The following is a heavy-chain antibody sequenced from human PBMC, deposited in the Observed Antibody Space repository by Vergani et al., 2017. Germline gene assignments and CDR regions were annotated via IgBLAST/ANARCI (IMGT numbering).Heavy chain of an antibody. CDR3: VRTEYCTGIACNTRFDS. Sequence: EVQLLQSEGAVVQPGGSLRLSCVASGFTFSSHAMSWVRQGHGQGLEWVSSIKNTGDSTYYADSVKGRFTISRDNSKNTLYLQMNSLRVEDTAVYYCVRTEYCTGIACNTRFDSWGQGALVTVS. V-gene: IGHV3-23*01. J-gene: IGHJ5*01. D-gene: IGHD2-8*02. CDR2: IKNTGDST. CDR1: GFTFSSHA.